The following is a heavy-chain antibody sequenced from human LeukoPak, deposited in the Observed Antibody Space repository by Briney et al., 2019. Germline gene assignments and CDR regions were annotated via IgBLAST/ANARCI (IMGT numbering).Heavy chain of an antibody. CDR2: IAFDDTDR. J-gene: IGHJ3*02. CDR3: ARDSLTTATLGDAFDI. D-gene: IGHD4-17*01. V-gene: IGHV3-30*04. Sequence: QTGGSLRLSCAASGFIFGDYAMHWVRQAPGKGLEWVAAIAFDDTDRYYIDSVKGRFTISRDDSKNTLYLHMTSLRAEDTAVYYCARDSLTTATLGDAFDIWGQGTMVTVSS. CDR1: GFIFGDYA.